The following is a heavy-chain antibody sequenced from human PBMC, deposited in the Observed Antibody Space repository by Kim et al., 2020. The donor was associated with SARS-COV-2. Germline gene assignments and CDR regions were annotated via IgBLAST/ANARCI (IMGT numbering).Heavy chain of an antibody. CDR1: GYTFTSYA. Sequence: ASVKVSCKASGYTFTSYAMNWVRQAPGQGLEWMGWINTNTGNPTYAQGFTGRFVFSLDTSVSTAYLQISSLKAEDTAVYYCARGPHIVVVPAAMTVDYWGQGTLVTVSS. V-gene: IGHV7-4-1*02. D-gene: IGHD2-2*01. J-gene: IGHJ4*02. CDR2: INTNTGNP. CDR3: ARGPHIVVVPAAMTVDY.